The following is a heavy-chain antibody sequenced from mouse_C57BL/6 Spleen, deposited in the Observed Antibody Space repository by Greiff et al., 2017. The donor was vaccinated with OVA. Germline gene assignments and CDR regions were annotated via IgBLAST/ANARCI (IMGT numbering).Heavy chain of an antibody. Sequence: EVQLQQSGPELVKPGASVKISCKASGYSFTGYYMNWVKQSPEKSLEWIGEINPSTGGTTYNQKFKAKATLTVDKSSSTAYMQLKSLTSEDSAVYYCARLGYYGSSYGYYFDYWGQGTTLTVSS. D-gene: IGHD1-1*01. CDR1: GYSFTGYY. V-gene: IGHV1-42*01. CDR2: INPSTGGT. J-gene: IGHJ2*01. CDR3: ARLGYYGSSYGYYFDY.